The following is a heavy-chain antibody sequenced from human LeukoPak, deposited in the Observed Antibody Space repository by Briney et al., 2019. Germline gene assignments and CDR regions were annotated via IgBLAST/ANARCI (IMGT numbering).Heavy chain of an antibody. CDR1: GGSISSGDYY. CDR3: ARVKGSGGDYNAIASAIDM. V-gene: IGHV4-30-4*01. J-gene: IGHJ3*02. D-gene: IGHD2-21*01. Sequence: SQTLSLTCTVSGGSISSGDYYWSWMRQPPGKGLEWIGYIYYSGNTYYNPSLRSRVTISVDTSKNQFSLKLSSVTAADTAVYYCARVKGSGGDYNAIASAIDMWCQGTTVTVSS. CDR2: IYYSGNT.